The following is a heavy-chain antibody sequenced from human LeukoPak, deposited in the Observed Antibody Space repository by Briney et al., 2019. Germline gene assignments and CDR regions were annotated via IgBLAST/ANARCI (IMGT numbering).Heavy chain of an antibody. D-gene: IGHD1-26*01. Sequence: SETLSLTCTVSGGSISSSSYYWGWIRQPPGKGLEWIGYIYYSGSTNYNPSLKSRVTISVDTSKNQFSLKLSSVTAADTAVYYCAHWSSRGAFDIWGQGTMVTVSS. CDR1: GGSISSSSYY. CDR3: AHWSSRGAFDI. V-gene: IGHV4-61*05. CDR2: IYYSGST. J-gene: IGHJ3*02.